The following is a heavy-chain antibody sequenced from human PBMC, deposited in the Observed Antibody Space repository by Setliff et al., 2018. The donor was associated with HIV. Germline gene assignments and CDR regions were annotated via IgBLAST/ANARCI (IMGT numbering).Heavy chain of an antibody. J-gene: IGHJ2*01. CDR2: IYYSGST. D-gene: IGHD6-13*01. V-gene: IGHV4-59*08. CDR1: GGSISSYY. Sequence: SETLSLTCTVSGGSISSYYWSWIRQPPGKGLEWIGYIYYSGSTNYNPSLKSRVTISVDTSKNQFSLKLSSVTAADTAVYYCARLCIAAAGTRSTPWYFDLWGRGTLVTSPQ. CDR3: ARLCIAAAGTRSTPWYFDL.